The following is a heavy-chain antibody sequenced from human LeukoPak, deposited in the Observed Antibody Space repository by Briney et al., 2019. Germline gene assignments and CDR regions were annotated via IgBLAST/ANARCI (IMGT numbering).Heavy chain of an antibody. V-gene: IGHV3-48*02. D-gene: IGHD6-25*01. J-gene: IGHJ3*02. Sequence: GGSLRLSCAASGISFSTYAMSWVRQAPGKGLEWVSYIGSAIYYRDSVRGRFTISRDNAKNSLYLQMNSLRDDDTAVYYCAKDSAFAFDIWGQGTMVTVSS. CDR1: GISFSTYA. CDR3: AKDSAFAFDI. CDR2: IGSAI.